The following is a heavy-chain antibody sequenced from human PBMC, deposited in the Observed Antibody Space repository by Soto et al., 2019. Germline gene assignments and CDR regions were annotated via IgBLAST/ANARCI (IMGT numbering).Heavy chain of an antibody. J-gene: IGHJ5*02. CDR2: IYYSGST. CDR1: GGSISSYY. Sequence: QVQLQESGPGLVKPSETLSLTCTVSGGSISSYYWSWIRQPPGKGLEWIGYIYYSGSTNYNPSLRHRVTISGDTPNNQFSLKLSSVTAADTAVYYCARHGAGYGSKIRGVRFDPWGQGTLVTVSS. V-gene: IGHV4-59*08. D-gene: IGHD3-10*01. CDR3: ARHGAGYGSKIRGVRFDP.